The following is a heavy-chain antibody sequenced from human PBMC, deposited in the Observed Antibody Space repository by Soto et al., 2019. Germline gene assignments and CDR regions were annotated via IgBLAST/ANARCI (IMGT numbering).Heavy chain of an antibody. D-gene: IGHD3-3*01. CDR3: ARTMSMDV. J-gene: IGHJ6*02. Sequence: QVQLQQWGAGLLKPSETLSLTRAVYGGSFSGYYWSWIRQPPGKGLEWIGEINHSGSTNYNPSLKSRVTISVATSKNPCSLKLSSVTAADTAVYYCARTMSMDVWGQGTTVTVSS. CDR1: GGSFSGYY. CDR2: INHSGST. V-gene: IGHV4-34*01.